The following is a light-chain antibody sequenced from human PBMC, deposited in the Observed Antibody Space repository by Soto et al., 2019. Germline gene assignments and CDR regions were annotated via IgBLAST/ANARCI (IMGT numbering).Light chain of an antibody. V-gene: IGKV3-11*01. CDR1: QSVNSY. Sequence: EIVLTQSPATLSLSPGERATLSCRASQSVNSYLAWYQQKRGQAPRLLIYDASNRATGIPARFRGSGSGTDFTLTISSLEPEDFAVYYCQQRISWPPITFGQGTRLEIK. CDR2: DAS. CDR3: QQRISWPPIT. J-gene: IGKJ5*01.